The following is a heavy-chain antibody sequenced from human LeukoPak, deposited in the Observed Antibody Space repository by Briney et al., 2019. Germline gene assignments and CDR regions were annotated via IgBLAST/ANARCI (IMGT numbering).Heavy chain of an antibody. V-gene: IGHV4-39*07. CDR3: ARDRSSGRMREFWAPGNWFDP. CDR1: GGSISSSSYY. D-gene: IGHD6-19*01. CDR2: IYYSGST. J-gene: IGHJ5*02. Sequence: PSETLSLTCTVSGGSISSSSYYWGWIRQPPGKGLEWIGSIYYSGSTYYNPSLKSRVTISVDTSKNQFSLKLSSVTAADTAVYYCARDRSSGRMREFWAPGNWFDPWGQGTLVTVSS.